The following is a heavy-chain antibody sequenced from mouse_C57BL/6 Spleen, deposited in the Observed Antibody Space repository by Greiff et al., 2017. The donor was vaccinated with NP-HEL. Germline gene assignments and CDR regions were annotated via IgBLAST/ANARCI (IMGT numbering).Heavy chain of an antibody. J-gene: IGHJ3*01. V-gene: IGHV1-9*01. Sequence: VKVVESGAELMKPGASVKLSCKATGYTFTGYWIEWVKQRPGHGLEWIGEILPGSGSTNYNEKFKGKATFTADTSSNTAYMQLSSLTTEDSPIYYCASHYDYDDAYWGQGTLVTVSA. D-gene: IGHD2-4*01. CDR3: ASHYDYDDAY. CDR2: ILPGSGST. CDR1: GYTFTGYW.